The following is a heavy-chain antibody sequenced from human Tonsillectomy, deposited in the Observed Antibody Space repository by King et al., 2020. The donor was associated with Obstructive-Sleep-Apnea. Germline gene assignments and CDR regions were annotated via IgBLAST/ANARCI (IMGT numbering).Heavy chain of an antibody. CDR3: AKGPYYYDSSGDLNWFDP. J-gene: IGHJ5*02. V-gene: IGHV3-23*04. CDR2: ISGSGGST. Sequence: VQLVESGGGLVQPGGSLRLSCAASGFTFSSYAMSWVRQAPGKGLEWGSAISGSGGSTYYADSVKGRFTISRDNSKNTLYLQMNSLRAEDTAVYYCAKGPYYYDSSGDLNWFDPWGQGTLVTVSS. CDR1: GFTFSSYA. D-gene: IGHD3-22*01.